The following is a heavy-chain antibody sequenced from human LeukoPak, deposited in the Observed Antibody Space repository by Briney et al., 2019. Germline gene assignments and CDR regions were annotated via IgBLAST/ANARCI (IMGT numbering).Heavy chain of an antibody. CDR3: VRAAWDGYYSDRKGVDYFDN. Sequence: GGSLRLSCAASGFTFSSYAMNWVRQAPGKGLEWISYISSSSSTIYYADSVKGRFTISRDNAKNSLYLQMNSLRAEDTAVYYCVRAAWDGYYSDRKGVDYFDNWGQGSLVTVSS. V-gene: IGHV3-48*04. CDR1: GFTFSSYA. J-gene: IGHJ4*02. CDR2: ISSSSSTI. D-gene: IGHD3-22*01.